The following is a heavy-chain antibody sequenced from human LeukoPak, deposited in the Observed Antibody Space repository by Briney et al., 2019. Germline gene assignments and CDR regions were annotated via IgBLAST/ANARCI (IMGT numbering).Heavy chain of an antibody. V-gene: IGHV3-7*03. Sequence: GGSLRLSCAASGFTFSTYWMNWVRQAPGKGLEWVANIKQDGSESNYVDSVKGRFIISRDNAKNSLDLQMNSLRAEDTAVYYCAGAAGIDYWGQGTLVTVSS. D-gene: IGHD6-13*01. CDR3: AGAAGIDY. CDR2: IKQDGSES. J-gene: IGHJ4*02. CDR1: GFTFSTYW.